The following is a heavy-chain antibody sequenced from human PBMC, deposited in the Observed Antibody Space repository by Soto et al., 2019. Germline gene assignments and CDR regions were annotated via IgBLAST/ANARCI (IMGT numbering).Heavy chain of an antibody. J-gene: IGHJ5*02. D-gene: IGHD6-13*01. V-gene: IGHV1-3*01. CDR2: LNAANGDT. CDR3: VRRHVSATGIDWFDP. CDR1: GYAFTSYG. Sequence: ASVKVSCKASGYAFTSYGIHWVRQAPGQRLEWMGWLNAANGDTKYSPKFQGRVTITRDTSASTAYMELTSLRSEDTAVYYCVRRHVSATGIDWFDPWGQGTLVTVSS.